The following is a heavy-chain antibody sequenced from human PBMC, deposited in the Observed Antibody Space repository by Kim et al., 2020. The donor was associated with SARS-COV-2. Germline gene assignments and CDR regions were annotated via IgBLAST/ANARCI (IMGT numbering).Heavy chain of an antibody. V-gene: IGHV1-3*01. CDR3: LGGYYFDY. CDR1: GHTFTEDS. Sequence: ASVKVSCKTSGHTFTEDSIHWVRQAPGQRLEWMGGIDCGNGDTIYSQKFQGRVTFTTDTPASTGYMELSSLTSEDSAVYYCLGGYYFDYWGQGTLVTVPS. D-gene: IGHD2-15*01. CDR2: IDCGNGDT. J-gene: IGHJ4*02.